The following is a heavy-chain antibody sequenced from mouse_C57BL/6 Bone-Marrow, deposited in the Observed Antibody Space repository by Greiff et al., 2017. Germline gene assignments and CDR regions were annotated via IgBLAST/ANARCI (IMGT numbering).Heavy chain of an antibody. CDR1: GYILTEYT. D-gene: IGHD2-4*01. V-gene: IGHV1-62-2*01. Sequence: QVQLQRFGAELVKPGASVKLSCKASGYILTEYTIPGVKKRSGRGVEWIGWFYPGSGSIKYNERFKDKAKLTADNSSNTVYMELSRLTSEDSAVYFCARHERYYDYEGYFDYWGQGTTLTVSS. CDR2: FYPGSGSI. CDR3: ARHERYYDYEGYFDY. J-gene: IGHJ2*01.